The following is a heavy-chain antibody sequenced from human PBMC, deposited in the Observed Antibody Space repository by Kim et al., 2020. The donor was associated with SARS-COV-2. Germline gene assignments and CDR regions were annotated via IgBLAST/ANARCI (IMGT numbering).Heavy chain of an antibody. CDR1: GGTFSSYA. Sequence: SVKVSCKASGGTFSSYAISWVRQAPGQGLEWMGRIIPLLDMTKYAQKFQGRVTITAGKSTSTAYMELTSLRSEDTAVYYCARGHRYGDYGGGWLDPWGQ. D-gene: IGHD4-17*01. CDR2: IIPLLDMT. J-gene: IGHJ5*02. CDR3: ARGHRYGDYGGGWLDP. V-gene: IGHV1-69*04.